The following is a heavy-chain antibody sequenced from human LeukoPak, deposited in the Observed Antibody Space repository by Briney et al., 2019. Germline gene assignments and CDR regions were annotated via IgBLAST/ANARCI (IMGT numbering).Heavy chain of an antibody. V-gene: IGHV3-30-3*01. CDR2: ISYDGSHI. D-gene: IGHD6-13*01. J-gene: IGHJ4*02. CDR3: ARNPGVGSSWYRLHY. Sequence: GRSLRLSCAASGITFINHAMDWVRQAPGKGLEWVAVISYDGSHIYYADSVKGRFTISRDNSKSTLYLQMNSLRVEDTAVYYCARNPGVGSSWYRLHYWGQGTLVTVSS. CDR1: GITFINHA.